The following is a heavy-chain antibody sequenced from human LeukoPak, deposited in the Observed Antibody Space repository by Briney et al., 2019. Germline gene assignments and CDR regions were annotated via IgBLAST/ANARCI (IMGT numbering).Heavy chain of an antibody. CDR2: ISYDGSNK. CDR1: GFTFSSYA. CDR3: ARDTRYYFDY. Sequence: PGGSLRLSCAASGFTFSSYAMHWVRQAPGKGLEWVAVISYDGSNKYYADSVKGRFTISRDNSKNTLYLQMNSLRAEDTAVYYRARDTRYYFDYWGQGTLVTVSS. V-gene: IGHV3-30*01. J-gene: IGHJ4*02.